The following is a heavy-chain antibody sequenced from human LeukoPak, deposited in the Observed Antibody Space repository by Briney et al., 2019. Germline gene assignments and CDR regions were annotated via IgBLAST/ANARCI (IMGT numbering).Heavy chain of an antibody. CDR3: ARFSSLAAAGIDAFDI. J-gene: IGHJ3*02. D-gene: IGHD6-13*01. V-gene: IGHV3-53*01. CDR1: GFIVSGNY. CDR2: IYSGGST. Sequence: GGSLRLSCAASGFIVSGNYMSWVRQAPGKGLEWVSVIYSGGSTYYADSVKGRFTISRDNSKNTLYLQMNSLRAEDTAVYYCARFSSLAAAGIDAFDIWGQGTMVTVSS.